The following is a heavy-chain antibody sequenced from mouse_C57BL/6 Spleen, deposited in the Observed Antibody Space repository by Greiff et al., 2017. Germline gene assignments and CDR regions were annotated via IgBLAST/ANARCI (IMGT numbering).Heavy chain of an antibody. Sequence: VQLQQSGPELVKPGDSVKISCKASGYSFTGYFMNWVMQSHGKSLEWIGRINPYNGDTFYNQKFKGKATLTVDKSSSTAHMELRSLTSEDSAVYYYARDPYYGSSYFDYWGQGTTLTVSS. V-gene: IGHV1-20*01. D-gene: IGHD1-1*01. J-gene: IGHJ2*01. CDR3: ARDPYYGSSYFDY. CDR1: GYSFTGYF. CDR2: INPYNGDT.